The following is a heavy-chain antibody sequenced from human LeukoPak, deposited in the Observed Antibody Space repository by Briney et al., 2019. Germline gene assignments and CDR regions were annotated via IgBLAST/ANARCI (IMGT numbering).Heavy chain of an antibody. V-gene: IGHV3-11*01. D-gene: IGHD2-2*02. CDR1: GFTFSDYY. J-gene: IGHJ4*02. CDR3: ARGCSSTSCYTSL. CDR2: ISSSGSTI. Sequence: PGGSLRPSCAASGFTFSDYYMSWIRQAPGKGLEWVSYISSSGSTIYYADSVKGRFTISRDNAKNSLYLQMNSLRAEDTAVYYCARGCSSTSCYTSLWGQGTLVTVSS.